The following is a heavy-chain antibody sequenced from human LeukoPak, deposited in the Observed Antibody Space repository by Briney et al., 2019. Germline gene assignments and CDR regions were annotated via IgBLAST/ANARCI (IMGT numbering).Heavy chain of an antibody. D-gene: IGHD4-17*01. V-gene: IGHV4-59*01. J-gene: IGHJ4*02. CDR3: ARTTVSHFDY. CDR2: IYYSGST. CDR1: GGSISSYY. Sequence: PSETLSLTCTVSGGSISSYYWSWIRQPPGKGLEWIGYIYYSGSTNYNPSLKSRVTISVDTSKNQFSLKLSSVTAADTAVYYCARTTVSHFDYWGQGTLVTVSS.